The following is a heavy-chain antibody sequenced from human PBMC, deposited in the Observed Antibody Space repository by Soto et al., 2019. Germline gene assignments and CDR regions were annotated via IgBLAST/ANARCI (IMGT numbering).Heavy chain of an antibody. J-gene: IGHJ6*02. CDR3: ASAYGDPTDHDGMDV. V-gene: IGHV1-3*01. Sequence: HVQLLQSGAEVKKPGASVKVSCKASGYTFTIYAMHWVRQAPGQRLEGMGWINAGNGNTKYSQKFQGRVTITRDTSATTAYMERSSLRSEDTAVYYCASAYGDPTDHDGMDVWGQGTKVTVSS. CDR2: INAGNGNT. D-gene: IGHD4-17*01. CDR1: GYTFTIYA.